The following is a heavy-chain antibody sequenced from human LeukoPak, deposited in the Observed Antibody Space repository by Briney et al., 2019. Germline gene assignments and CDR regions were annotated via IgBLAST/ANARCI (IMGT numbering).Heavy chain of an antibody. CDR1: GYTFTSYA. D-gene: IGHD3-10*01. CDR3: ARAKDGSGSYPEIRY. V-gene: IGHV7-4-1*02. Sequence: ASVKVSCKAPGYTFTSYAMNWVRQAPGQGLEWMGWINTNTGNPTYAQGFTGRFVFSLDTSVSTAYLQISSLKAEDTAVYYCARAKDGSGSYPEIRYWGQGTLVTVSS. J-gene: IGHJ4*02. CDR2: INTNTGNP.